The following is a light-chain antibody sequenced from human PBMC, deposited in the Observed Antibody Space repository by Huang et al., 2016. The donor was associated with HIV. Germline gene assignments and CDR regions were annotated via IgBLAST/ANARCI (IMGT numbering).Light chain of an antibody. Sequence: EIVLTQSPGTLSLSPGERATLSCRASQSVSNSYLAWYQKHLGQPPRLRIYGASSRATGIPDRFSGSGSGTDFTLTISRLEPEDFAVYYCQQYGTSPRTFGRRTKLEI. CDR3: QQYGTSPRT. CDR1: QSVSNSY. CDR2: GAS. V-gene: IGKV3-20*01. J-gene: IGKJ2*01.